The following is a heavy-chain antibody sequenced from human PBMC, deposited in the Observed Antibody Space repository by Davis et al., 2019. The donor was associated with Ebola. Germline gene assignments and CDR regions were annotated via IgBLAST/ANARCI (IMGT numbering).Heavy chain of an antibody. CDR2: MSTSGSKT. J-gene: IGHJ4*02. CDR1: GFTLRSYV. CDR3: AKSGKNYDSSGYYWFDY. V-gene: IGHV3-23*01. D-gene: IGHD3-22*01. Sequence: GESLKISCAASGFTLRSYVVSWVRQVPGAGLELVSSMSTSGSKTDYGDSVKGRFTISRDNSKNTLYLQMNSLRAEDTAIYYCAKSGKNYDSSGYYWFDYWGQGTLLTVSS.